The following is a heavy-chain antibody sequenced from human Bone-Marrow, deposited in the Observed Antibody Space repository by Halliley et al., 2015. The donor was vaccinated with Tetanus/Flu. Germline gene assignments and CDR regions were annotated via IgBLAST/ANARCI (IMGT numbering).Heavy chain of an antibody. CDR2: ITDYNGNT. Sequence: WITDYNGNTNYARKFQDRVTMTIDSPTNTAYMELRSLRSDDTAVYYCAGRRRGVFHGGGAFDLWGQGTMVTVSP. D-gene: IGHD3-16*01. V-gene: IGHV1-18*01. CDR3: AGRRRGVFHGGGAFDL. J-gene: IGHJ3*01.